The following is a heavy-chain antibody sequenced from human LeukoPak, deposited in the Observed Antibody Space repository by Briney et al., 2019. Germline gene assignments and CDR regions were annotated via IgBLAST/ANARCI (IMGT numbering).Heavy chain of an antibody. V-gene: IGHV3-74*01. CDR2: INSDRSST. Sequence: RGSLRLSRAASGFTFRSFWVHWVRQTPGQGLRGISRINSDRSSTNYADSVKGRFTITRDNAKNTLYLQMNSLRDEDTAVYYCASLGYNSWYAFDCWGQGTLVTVSS. D-gene: IGHD6-13*01. CDR1: GFTFRSFW. J-gene: IGHJ4*02. CDR3: ASLGYNSWYAFDC.